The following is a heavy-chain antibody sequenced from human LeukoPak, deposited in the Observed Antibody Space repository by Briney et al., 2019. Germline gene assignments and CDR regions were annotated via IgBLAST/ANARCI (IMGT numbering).Heavy chain of an antibody. CDR2: TYYRSKWYN. V-gene: IGHV6-1*01. D-gene: IGHD6-19*01. CDR1: GDSVSSNNGA. J-gene: IGHJ4*02. CDR3: ARDVGNSGWYTFDY. Sequence: SQTLSVTCALSGDSVSSNNGAWNWIRQSPSRGLEWLGRTYYRSKWYNDYAVSMKGRITINPDTSKNQFSLQVNSVTPEDTAVYYCARDVGNSGWYTFDYWGQGTLVTVSS.